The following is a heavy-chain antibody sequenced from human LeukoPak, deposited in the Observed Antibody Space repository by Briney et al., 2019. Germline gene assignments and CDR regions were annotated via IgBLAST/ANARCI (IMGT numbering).Heavy chain of an antibody. CDR2: RRKNGSKK. J-gene: IGHJ4*02. V-gene: IGHV3-30-3*01. Sequence: QPGRPLLLSCASSGFTFSSYPLHWVRPVPGKGLEWVAVRRKNGSKKYYADSVKGRFTISRDNSKNTLYLQMDSMKPEDTAVYYCARDFGAGWEEPKYSFDYWGQGILVTVSS. D-gene: IGHD3-10*01. CDR3: ARDFGAGWEEPKYSFDY. CDR1: GFTFSSYP.